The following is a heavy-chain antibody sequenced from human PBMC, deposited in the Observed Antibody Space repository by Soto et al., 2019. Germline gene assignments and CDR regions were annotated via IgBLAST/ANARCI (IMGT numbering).Heavy chain of an antibody. D-gene: IGHD3-10*01. CDR2: IFGGGTT. V-gene: IGHV3-66*01. J-gene: IGHJ3*02. CDR3: ARDFRGITGGAFET. Sequence: EVQLVESGGSLVQPGGSLRLSCAASGFSVTASYMSWVRQAPGKGLEWVSVIFGGGTTYYPDSVKGRFIVSRDKSKNTLYLQLNSLRVEDTAVYFCARDFRGITGGAFETWGQGTMVTVSS. CDR1: GFSVTASY.